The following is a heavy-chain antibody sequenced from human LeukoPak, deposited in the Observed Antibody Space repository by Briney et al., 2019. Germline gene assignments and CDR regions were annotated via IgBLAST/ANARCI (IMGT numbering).Heavy chain of an antibody. CDR1: GFTFSSYA. Sequence: GGSLRLSCAASGFTFSSYAMHWVRQAPGKGLEYVSAVSSNGGNTYYANSVKGRFTISRDNSKNTPYLQMGSLRAEDMAVYYCARGGYSSSSPFDYWGQGTLVTVSS. CDR3: ARGGYSSSSPFDY. CDR2: VSSNGGNT. V-gene: IGHV3-64*01. J-gene: IGHJ4*02. D-gene: IGHD6-6*01.